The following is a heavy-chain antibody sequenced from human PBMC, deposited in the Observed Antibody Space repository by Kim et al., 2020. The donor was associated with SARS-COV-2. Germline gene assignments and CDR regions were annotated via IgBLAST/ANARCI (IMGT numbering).Heavy chain of an antibody. CDR3: AKDTYYYGLGSSFSNYYYGMDG. CDR1: GFIFSSYA. V-gene: IGHV3-23*01. Sequence: GGSLRLSCAASGFIFSSYAMSWVRQAPGKGLEWVSGFSVSDNSTYYADSVKGRFTISRDNSKNTLYLQMNSLRAEDTAVYYCAKDTYYYGLGSSFSNYYYGMDGWNQGTTAT. D-gene: IGHD3-10*01. CDR2: FSVSDNST. J-gene: IGHJ6*02.